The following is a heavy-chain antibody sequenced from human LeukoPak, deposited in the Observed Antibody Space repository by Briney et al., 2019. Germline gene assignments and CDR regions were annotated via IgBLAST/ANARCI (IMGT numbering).Heavy chain of an antibody. V-gene: IGHV4-31*03. D-gene: IGHD3-3*01. CDR2: IYYSGST. J-gene: IGHJ4*02. Sequence: SETLSLTCTVSGGSISSVGYYWSWIRQHPGKGLEWIGYIYYSGSTYYNPSLKSRVTISVDTSKNQFSLKLSSVTAADTAVYYCARGRTYYDFWSGYYISYFDYWGQGTLVTVSS. CDR3: ARGRTYYDFWSGYYISYFDY. CDR1: GGSISSVGYY.